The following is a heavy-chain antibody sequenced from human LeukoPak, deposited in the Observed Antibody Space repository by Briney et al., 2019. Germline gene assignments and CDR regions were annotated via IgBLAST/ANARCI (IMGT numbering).Heavy chain of an antibody. CDR2: ISGSGGST. CDR3: AKDSIVGVTMKAFDN. Sequence: GGSLRLSCAASGFTFSSYAMSWVRQAPGKGLEWVSGISGSGGSTYYPDSVKGRFTISRDNSKNTLYLQMNSLRAEDTAEYYCAKDSIVGVTMKAFDNWGQGTMVTVSS. V-gene: IGHV3-23*01. CDR1: GFTFSSYA. J-gene: IGHJ3*02. D-gene: IGHD1-26*01.